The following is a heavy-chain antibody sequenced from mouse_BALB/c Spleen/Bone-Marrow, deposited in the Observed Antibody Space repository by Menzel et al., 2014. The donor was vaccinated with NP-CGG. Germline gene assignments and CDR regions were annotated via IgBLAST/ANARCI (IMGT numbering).Heavy chain of an antibody. CDR3: ARSSSYDYDVGFAY. CDR2: ISYSGST. CDR1: GYSITRDYA. Sequence: EVKLMESGPGLVKPSQSLSPTCIGTGYSITRDYAWYWIRQFPGNKREWMGYISYSGSTTYNPSLESRISITRDTSKNQFFLQLNSVTTEDTATYYCARSSSYDYDVGFAYWGQGTLVTVPA. J-gene: IGHJ3*01. D-gene: IGHD2-4*01. V-gene: IGHV3-2*02.